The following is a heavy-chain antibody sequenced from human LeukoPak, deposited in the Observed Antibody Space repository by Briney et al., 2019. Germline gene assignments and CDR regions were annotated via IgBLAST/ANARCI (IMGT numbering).Heavy chain of an antibody. J-gene: IGHJ3*02. CDR1: AFTFSSYW. CDR2: INRDGSST. V-gene: IGHV3-74*01. D-gene: IGHD3-22*01. CDR3: AKTYYYDTSAYYYENAFDI. Sequence: AGGSLRLSCAASAFTFSSYWMHWVRQAPGKGLVWVSRINRDGSSTSYADSVKGRFTISRDNAKNTLYLQMGSLRAEDTAIYYCAKTYYYDTSAYYYENAFDIWGQGTMVTVSS.